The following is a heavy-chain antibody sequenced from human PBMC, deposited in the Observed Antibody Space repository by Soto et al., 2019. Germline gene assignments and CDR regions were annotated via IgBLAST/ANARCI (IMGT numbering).Heavy chain of an antibody. Sequence: QVQLVESGGGVVQPGRSLRLSCAVSGFTLSSHAMQWVRQAPGKGLEWVALILSDGSNKYYADSVKGRFTTSRDNSKNTMYLQMNSLSAEDTAVYYCARDDEGGSDCDLGYWGQGALVTVSS. CDR1: GFTLSSHA. CDR2: ILSDGSNK. J-gene: IGHJ4*02. CDR3: ARDDEGGSDCDLGY. D-gene: IGHD1-26*01. V-gene: IGHV3-30-3*01.